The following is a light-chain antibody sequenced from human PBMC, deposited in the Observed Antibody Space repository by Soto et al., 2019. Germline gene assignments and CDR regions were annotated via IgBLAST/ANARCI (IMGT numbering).Light chain of an antibody. Sequence: DIQMTQSPSSLSASVEDRVIITCRASQSISNHLNWYQQKPGKAPKLLIFAASSLQSGVPSRFSGSRSGPDFTLTISCLQSEDFATYYCQQYYSYPQTFGQGTKVDIK. CDR3: QQYYSYPQT. J-gene: IGKJ1*01. CDR1: QSISNH. V-gene: IGKV1-39*01. CDR2: AAS.